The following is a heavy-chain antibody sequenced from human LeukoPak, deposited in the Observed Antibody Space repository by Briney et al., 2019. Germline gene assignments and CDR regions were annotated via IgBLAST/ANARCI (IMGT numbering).Heavy chain of an antibody. J-gene: IGHJ3*02. D-gene: IGHD6-13*01. CDR3: AKDRIAGTSDAFDI. CDR2: ISPDEINT. Sequence: GGSLRLSCAASGFTFSNYRMHWVRQGPGKGLVWVSRISPDEINTNYADSVKGRFTISRDNAKNTLYLQMNSLRAEDTAVYYCAKDRIAGTSDAFDIWGQGTMVTVSS. CDR1: GFTFSNYR. V-gene: IGHV3-74*01.